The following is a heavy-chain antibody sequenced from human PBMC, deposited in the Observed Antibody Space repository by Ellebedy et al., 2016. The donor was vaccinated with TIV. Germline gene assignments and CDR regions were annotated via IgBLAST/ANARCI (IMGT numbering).Heavy chain of an antibody. J-gene: IGHJ4*02. V-gene: IGHV3-74*01. Sequence: GESLKISXAASGFSFSSYWMHWVRQAPGKGLVWVSRINSDGSSTSYADSVKGRFTTSRDNAKNTLYLQMNSLRAEDTAVYYCARGGQYPVFDYWGQGTLVTVSS. D-gene: IGHD2/OR15-2a*01. CDR2: INSDGSST. CDR1: GFSFSSYW. CDR3: ARGGQYPVFDY.